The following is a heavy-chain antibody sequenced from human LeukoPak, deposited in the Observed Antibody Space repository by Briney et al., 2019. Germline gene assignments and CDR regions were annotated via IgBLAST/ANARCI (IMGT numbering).Heavy chain of an antibody. J-gene: IGHJ4*02. CDR3: ARHVRGATISPFDY. Sequence: GESLKISCKGSGYSFTSYWIGWGRQMPGKGREWMGFIYPGDSDTRYSPSFQGQVTISADKSISTAYLQWSSLKASDTAMYYCARHVRGATISPFDYWGQGTLVTVSS. CDR2: IYPGDSDT. D-gene: IGHD5-12*01. CDR1: GYSFTSYW. V-gene: IGHV5-51*01.